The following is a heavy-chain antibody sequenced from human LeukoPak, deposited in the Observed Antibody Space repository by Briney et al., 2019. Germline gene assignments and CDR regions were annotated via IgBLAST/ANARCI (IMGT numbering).Heavy chain of an antibody. Sequence: KPSETLSLTCTVSGGSISSGDYYWSWIRQPPGKGLEWVGYIYYSGSTNYNPSLKSRVTISVDTSKNQFSLKLSSVTAADTAVYYWASGGPNFDYWGQGTLVTVSS. CDR1: GGSISSGDYY. D-gene: IGHD3-16*01. CDR2: IYYSGST. J-gene: IGHJ4*02. V-gene: IGHV4-61*08. CDR3: ASGGPNFDY.